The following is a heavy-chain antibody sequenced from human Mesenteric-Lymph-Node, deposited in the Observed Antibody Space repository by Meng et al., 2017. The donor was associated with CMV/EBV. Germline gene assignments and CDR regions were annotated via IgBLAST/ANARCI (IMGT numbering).Heavy chain of an antibody. D-gene: IGHD3-3*01. CDR3: AKARIERFLEWLAFDY. J-gene: IGHJ4*02. V-gene: IGHV3-23*01. Sequence: GGSLRLSCAASGFTFSSYAMSWVRQAPGKGLEWVSAISGSGGSTYYADSVKGRFTISRDNSKSTLYLQMNSLRAEDTAVYYCAKARIERFLEWLAFDYWGQGTLVTVSS. CDR1: GFTFSSYA. CDR2: ISGSGGST.